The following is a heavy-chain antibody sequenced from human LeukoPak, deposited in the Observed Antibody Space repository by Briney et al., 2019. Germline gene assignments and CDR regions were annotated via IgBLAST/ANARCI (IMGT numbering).Heavy chain of an antibody. D-gene: IGHD3-9*01. CDR3: ARDLSTGWLDY. CDR1: GLTFNSYG. J-gene: IGHJ4*02. CDR2: IWYDGSNK. V-gene: IGHV3-33*01. Sequence: GGSLRLSCAASGLTFNSYGMHWVRQAPGKGLEWVAIIWYDGSNKYYADSVKGRFTISRDNSKNTLYLQMNSLRAEDTAVYYCARDLSTGWLDYWGQGTLVTVSS.